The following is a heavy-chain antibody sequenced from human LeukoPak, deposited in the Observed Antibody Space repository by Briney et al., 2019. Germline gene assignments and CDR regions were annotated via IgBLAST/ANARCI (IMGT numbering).Heavy chain of an antibody. CDR2: INPDESTT. CDR1: RFTFSSYW. V-gene: IGHV3-74*01. Sequence: PGGSLRLSCVASRFTFSSYWMDWVRPAPGTGLVWVSYINPDESTTRYADSVKGRFTISRDNAKNRLYLQMNSVRVEDTPVYFCASAWGYWGQGALVTVSS. CDR3: ASAWGY. D-gene: IGHD7-27*01. J-gene: IGHJ4*02.